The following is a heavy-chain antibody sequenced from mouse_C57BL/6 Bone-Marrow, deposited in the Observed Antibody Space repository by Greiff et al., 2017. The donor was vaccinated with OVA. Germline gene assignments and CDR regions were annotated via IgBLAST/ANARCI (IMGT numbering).Heavy chain of an antibody. Sequence: EVQLQQSGAELVRPGASVKLSCTASGFNITDDYMHWVKQRPEQGLEWIGWIYPENGDTEYASKFQGKATITADTSSNTAYLQLSSLTSEDTAVYYCTSYGNFDYWGQGTTLTVSS. CDR2: IYPENGDT. V-gene: IGHV14-4*01. CDR1: GFNITDDY. CDR3: TSYGNFDY. D-gene: IGHD2-1*01. J-gene: IGHJ2*01.